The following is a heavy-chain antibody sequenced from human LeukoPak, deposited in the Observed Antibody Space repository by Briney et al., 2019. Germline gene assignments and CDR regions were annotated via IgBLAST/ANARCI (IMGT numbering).Heavy chain of an antibody. CDR3: ARHESTEASKY. Sequence: GESLQISCKGSGYSFTSYWIAWVRQMPGKGLEWMGIIYPGDSDIRYSPSFQGQVTISADKSISTAYLQWSSLKASDTAVYFCARHESTEASKYWGQGTLVTVSS. CDR1: GYSFTSYW. D-gene: IGHD1-1*01. V-gene: IGHV5-51*01. J-gene: IGHJ4*02. CDR2: IYPGDSDI.